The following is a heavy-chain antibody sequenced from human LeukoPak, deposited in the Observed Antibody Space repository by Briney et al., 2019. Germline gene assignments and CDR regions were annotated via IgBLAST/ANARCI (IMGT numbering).Heavy chain of an antibody. V-gene: IGHV3-9*01. J-gene: IGHJ2*01. CDR3: AKDYCGGDCYSGWYFDL. CDR2: ISYNSDTI. D-gene: IGHD2-21*02. Sequence: GGSLRLSCAASGFTFDDYTMPWVRQAPGKGLEWVSGISYNSDTIAYADSVKGRFTISRDNAKNSLYLQMNSLRAEDTALYYCAKDYCGGDCYSGWYFDLWGRGTLVTVSS. CDR1: GFTFDDYT.